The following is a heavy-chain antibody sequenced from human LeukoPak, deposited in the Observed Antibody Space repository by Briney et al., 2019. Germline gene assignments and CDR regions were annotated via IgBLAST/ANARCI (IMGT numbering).Heavy chain of an antibody. J-gene: IGHJ4*02. CDR3: ARVQSSGWYGVY. D-gene: IGHD6-19*01. CDR1: GDSVSRNTAG. Sequence: SQTLSLTCAISGDSVSRNTAGWNWIRQSPSRGLEWLGRTYYRSKWYSDFAPSVRNRITINPDTSKNQFSLKLSSVTAADTAVYYCARVQSSGWYGVYWGQGTLVTVSS. CDR2: TYYRSKWYS. V-gene: IGHV6-1*01.